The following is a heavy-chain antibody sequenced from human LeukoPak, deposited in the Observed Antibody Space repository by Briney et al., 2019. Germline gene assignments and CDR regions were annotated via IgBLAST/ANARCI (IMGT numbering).Heavy chain of an antibody. CDR1: GFSITSYS. CDR3: ARYRSSYYLDY. D-gene: IGHD6-13*01. J-gene: IGHJ4*02. CDR2: ISSVGSPI. Sequence: GGSLRLSCVASGFSITSYSMNWVRQAPGKGLEWLSYISSVGSPIYYADSVKGRFTISRDIAKNSLFLQMNSLRPEDTAVYYCARYRSSYYLDYWGQATLVTVST. V-gene: IGHV3-48*01.